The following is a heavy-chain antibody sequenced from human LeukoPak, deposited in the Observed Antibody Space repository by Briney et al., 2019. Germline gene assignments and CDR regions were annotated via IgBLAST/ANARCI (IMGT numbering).Heavy chain of an antibody. CDR1: GGTFSSYA. J-gene: IGHJ4*02. CDR2: IIPIFGTA. V-gene: IGHV1-69*13. Sequence: GASVKVSCEASGGTFSSYAISWVRQAPGQGLEWMGGIIPIFGTANYAQKFQGRVTITADESTSTAYMELSSLRSEDTAVYYCARDQSQLLWFGELSYELDYWGQGTLVTVSS. CDR3: ARDQSQLLWFGELSYELDY. D-gene: IGHD3-10*01.